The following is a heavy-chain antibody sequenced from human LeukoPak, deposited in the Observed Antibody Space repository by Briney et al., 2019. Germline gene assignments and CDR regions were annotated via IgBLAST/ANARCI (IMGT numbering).Heavy chain of an antibody. J-gene: IGHJ3*02. CDR1: GGSISSYY. CDR2: IYYSGST. CDR3: ARALKGTINAFDI. D-gene: IGHD4/OR15-4a*01. Sequence: SETLSLTCTVSGGSISSYYWSWLRQPPGKGLEWIGYIYYSGSTNYNPSLKSRVTISVDTSKNQFSLKLSSVTAADTAVYYCARALKGTINAFDIWGQGTMVTVSS. V-gene: IGHV4-59*01.